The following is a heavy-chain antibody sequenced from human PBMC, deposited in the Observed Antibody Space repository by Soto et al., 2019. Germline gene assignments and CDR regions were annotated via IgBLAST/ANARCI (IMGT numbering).Heavy chain of an antibody. CDR1: GYSFTSYW. Sequence: PGESLKISCKGSGYSFTSYWIGWVRQMPGKGLEWMGIIYPGDSDTRYSPSFQGQVTISADKSISTAYLQWSSLKASDTAMYYCARRSSGWYEFYYFDYWGQGTLVTVSS. V-gene: IGHV5-51*01. J-gene: IGHJ4*02. CDR3: ARRSSGWYEFYYFDY. D-gene: IGHD6-19*01. CDR2: IYPGDSDT.